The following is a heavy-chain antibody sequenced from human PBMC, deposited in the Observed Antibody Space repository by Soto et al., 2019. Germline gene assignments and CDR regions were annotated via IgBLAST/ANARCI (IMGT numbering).Heavy chain of an antibody. D-gene: IGHD3-10*01. J-gene: IGHJ4*02. CDR2: IYYSGST. CDR3: ARSFFGPSPIGYYFDY. CDR1: CGSISSGGYY. V-gene: IGHV4-31*03. Sequence: PSETRSLTCTVSCGSISSGGYYWSWIRQHPGKGLEWIGYIYYSGSTYYNPSLKSRVTISVDTSKNQFSLKLTSVTAADTAVYYCARSFFGPSPIGYYFDYWGQGTLVTVSS.